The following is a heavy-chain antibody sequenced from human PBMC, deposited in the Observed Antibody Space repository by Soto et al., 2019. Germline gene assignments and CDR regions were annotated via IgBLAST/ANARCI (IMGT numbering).Heavy chain of an antibody. Sequence: SVKVSCKASGGTFSSYTISWVRQAPVQGLEWMGRIIPILGIANYAQKFQGRVTITADKSTSTAYMELSSLRSEDTAVYYCAKGGHDFWSGSAFDYWGQGTLVTVSS. J-gene: IGHJ4*02. CDR1: GGTFSSYT. CDR3: AKGGHDFWSGSAFDY. V-gene: IGHV1-69*02. D-gene: IGHD3-3*01. CDR2: IIPILGIA.